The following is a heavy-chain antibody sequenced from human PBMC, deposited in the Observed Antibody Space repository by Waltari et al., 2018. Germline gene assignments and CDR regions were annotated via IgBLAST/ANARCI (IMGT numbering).Heavy chain of an antibody. J-gene: IGHJ6*02. CDR3: ARSAYYDFWSGFSPDYYYYGMDV. D-gene: IGHD3-3*01. CDR1: GFTFSSYS. Sequence: EVQLVESGGGLVKPGGSLRLSCAASGFTFSSYSMNWVRQAPGKGLEWVPSISSSSSYIYYADSVKGRFTISRDNAKNSLYLQMNSLRAEDTAVYYCARSAYYDFWSGFSPDYYYYGMDVWGQGTTVTVSS. V-gene: IGHV3-21*01. CDR2: ISSSSSYI.